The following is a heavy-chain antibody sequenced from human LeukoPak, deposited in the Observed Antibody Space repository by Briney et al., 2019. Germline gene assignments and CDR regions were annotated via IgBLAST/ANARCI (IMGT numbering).Heavy chain of an antibody. CDR3: ARDGEWLRPNDY. Sequence: GGSLRLSCAASGFTFSTYGMHWARQAPGKGLEWVAFLRYDGNNEYYADSVKGRFTISRDNARNSLYLQMNSLRAEDTAVYYCARDGEWLRPNDYWGQGTLVTVSS. CDR2: LRYDGNNE. D-gene: IGHD3-3*01. V-gene: IGHV3-30*02. J-gene: IGHJ4*02. CDR1: GFTFSTYG.